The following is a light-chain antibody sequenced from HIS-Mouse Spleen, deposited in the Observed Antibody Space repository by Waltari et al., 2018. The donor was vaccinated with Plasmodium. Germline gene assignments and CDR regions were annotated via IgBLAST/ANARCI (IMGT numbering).Light chain of an antibody. CDR2: EVS. V-gene: IGLV2-8*01. CDR1: SRDVGGYHY. J-gene: IGLJ2*01. Sequence: QSAMTQPPSASGSPGQSVTTSCTGTSRDVGGYHYVSWYQQDPGKAPKLMIYEVSKRPSGVPDRFSGSKSGNTASLTVSGLQAEDEADYYCSSYAGSNNLVFGGGTKLTVL. CDR3: SSYAGSNNLV.